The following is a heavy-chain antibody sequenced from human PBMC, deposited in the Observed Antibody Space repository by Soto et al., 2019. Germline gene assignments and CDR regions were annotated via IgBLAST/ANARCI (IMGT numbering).Heavy chain of an antibody. Sequence: QVHLVQSGAEVKKPGASVKVPCKGSGYTFTSYGSTWVRQAPGQGLEWMGWISAHNGNTDYAQKLQGRVTVTRDTSTSTAYMELRSLRSDDTSVYYCARGRYGDYWGQGALVTVSS. V-gene: IGHV1-18*01. CDR1: GYTFTSYG. CDR3: ARGRYGDY. D-gene: IGHD1-1*01. J-gene: IGHJ4*02. CDR2: ISAHNGNT.